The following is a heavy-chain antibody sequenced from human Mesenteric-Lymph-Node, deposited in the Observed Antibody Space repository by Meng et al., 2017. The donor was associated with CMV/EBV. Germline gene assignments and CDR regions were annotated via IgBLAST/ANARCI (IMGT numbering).Heavy chain of an antibody. V-gene: IGHV4-39*07. D-gene: IGHD6-19*01. CDR3: MRGGGIGVAGY. CDR1: GGPISTYY. J-gene: IGHJ4*02. Sequence: SETLSLTCTVSGGPISTYYWSWIRQPPGKGLEWIGSIHYSGSTYYNPSLKSRVTISVDTSKNQFSLKVSSVTAADTAIYYCMRGGGIGVAGYWGQGTLVTVSS. CDR2: IHYSGST.